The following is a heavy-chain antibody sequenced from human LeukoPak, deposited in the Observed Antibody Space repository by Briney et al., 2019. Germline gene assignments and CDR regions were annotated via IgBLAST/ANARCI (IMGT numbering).Heavy chain of an antibody. V-gene: IGHV1-18*01. CDR3: ERDYRYMDPKSGLASGY. Sequence: ASVKVSCKASGYTFINYGFSWVRQAPGQGLEWMGWIRVSNGDTNNAQKFQGRVTLTTDTSTSTVYMELRSLRSDDTAVYYCERDYRYMDPKSGLASGYWGQGTLVTVSS. CDR2: IRVSNGDT. D-gene: IGHD3-16*02. CDR1: GYTFINYG. J-gene: IGHJ4*02.